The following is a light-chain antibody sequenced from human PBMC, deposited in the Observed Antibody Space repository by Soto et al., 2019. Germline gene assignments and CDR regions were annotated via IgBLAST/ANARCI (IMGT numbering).Light chain of an antibody. CDR3: SSYAGSNNFFYV. CDR2: EVS. J-gene: IGLJ1*01. Sequence: ALTQPPSASGSPGQSVTISCTGTSSDVGAYNYVSWYQQHPGKAPKLMIYEVSKRPSGVPDRFSGSKSGNTASLTVSGLQAEDEADYYCSSYAGSNNFFYVLGTGTKLTVL. V-gene: IGLV2-8*01. CDR1: SSDVGAYNY.